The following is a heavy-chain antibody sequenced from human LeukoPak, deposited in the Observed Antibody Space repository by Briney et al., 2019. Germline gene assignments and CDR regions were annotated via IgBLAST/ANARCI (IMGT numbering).Heavy chain of an antibody. CDR3: ARQGYSYGYPNWFDP. Sequence: SETLSLTCTVSGGSISSGSNYWGWIRQPPGRGLEWIGSVYYSGTTYYNSSLKSRVTISVNTSKNQFSLKLNSVTAADTAMYYCARQGYSYGYPNWFDPWGQGTLVTVSS. J-gene: IGHJ5*02. CDR1: GGSISSGSNY. CDR2: VYYSGTT. D-gene: IGHD5-18*01. V-gene: IGHV4-39*01.